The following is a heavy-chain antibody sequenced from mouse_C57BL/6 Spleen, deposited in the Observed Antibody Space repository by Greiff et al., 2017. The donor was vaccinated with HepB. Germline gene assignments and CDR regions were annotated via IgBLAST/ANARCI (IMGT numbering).Heavy chain of an antibody. CDR3: ARRDDYDGDYYAMDY. J-gene: IGHJ4*01. CDR1: GYTFTSYG. CDR2: IYPRSGNT. D-gene: IGHD2-4*01. Sequence: VQLQQSGAELARPGASVKLSCKASGYTFTSYGISWVKQRTGQGLEWIGEIYPRSGNTYYNEKFKGKATLTADKSSSTAYMELRSLTSEDSAVYFCARRDDYDGDYYAMDYWGQGTSVTVSS. V-gene: IGHV1-81*01.